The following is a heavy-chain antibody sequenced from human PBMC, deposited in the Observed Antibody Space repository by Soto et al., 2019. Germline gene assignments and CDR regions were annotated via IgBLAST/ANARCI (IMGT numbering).Heavy chain of an antibody. Sequence: GGSLRLSCAASGFTFSSYGMHWVRQAPGKGLEWVAVIWYDGSNKYYADSVKGRFTISRDNSKNTLYLQMNSLRAEDTAVYYCARAPITMVRGVIRPPFDPWGQGTLVTVSS. V-gene: IGHV3-33*01. CDR2: IWYDGSNK. CDR3: ARAPITMVRGVIRPPFDP. CDR1: GFTFSSYG. D-gene: IGHD3-10*01. J-gene: IGHJ5*02.